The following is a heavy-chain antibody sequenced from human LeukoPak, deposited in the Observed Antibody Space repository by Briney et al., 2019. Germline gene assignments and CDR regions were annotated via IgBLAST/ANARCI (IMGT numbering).Heavy chain of an antibody. J-gene: IGHJ3*02. CDR1: GFTFSSYA. V-gene: IGHV3-23*01. CDR2: TSGSGGST. D-gene: IGHD3-22*01. Sequence: GGSLRLSCAASGFTFSSYAMSWVRQAPGKGLEWVSATSGSGGSTYYADSVKGRFTISRDNAKNSLYLQMNSLRAEDTAVYYCARDQSAYYYDSSGYQGDAFDIWGQGTMVTVSS. CDR3: ARDQSAYYYDSSGYQGDAFDI.